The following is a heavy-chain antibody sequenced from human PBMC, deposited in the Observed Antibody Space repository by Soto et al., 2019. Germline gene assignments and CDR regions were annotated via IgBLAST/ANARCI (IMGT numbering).Heavy chain of an antibody. V-gene: IGHV4-61*08. Sequence: PSETLSLTSTVSDGSIRSGGYYWSWIRQHPGKGLEWIGYIYYSGSNKYYADSVKGRFTISRDNSKNTLYLQMNSLRAEDTAVYYCARDDRIAAAGTLGMDVWGQGTTVTVSS. CDR2: IYYSGSN. J-gene: IGHJ6*02. CDR3: ARDDRIAAAGTLGMDV. D-gene: IGHD6-13*01. CDR1: DGSIRSGGYY.